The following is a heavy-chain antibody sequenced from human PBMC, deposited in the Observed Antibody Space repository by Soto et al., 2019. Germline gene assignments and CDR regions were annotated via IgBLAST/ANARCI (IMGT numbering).Heavy chain of an antibody. Sequence: ASVKVSCKASGYSFRSYGINWVRQAPGQGLEWIGWVSGYNYNTKYAQKLQGRITVTTDTSTNTAYMELRSLRSDDTAVYYCGRYCSMLGAGWSDSWGRGTLVTVSS. CDR2: VSGYNYNT. D-gene: IGHD2-21*01. J-gene: IGHJ4*02. V-gene: IGHV1-18*01. CDR3: GRYCSMLGAGWSDS. CDR1: GYSFRSYG.